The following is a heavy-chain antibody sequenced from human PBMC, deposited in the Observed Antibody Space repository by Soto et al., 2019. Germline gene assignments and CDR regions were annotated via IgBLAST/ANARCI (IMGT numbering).Heavy chain of an antibody. J-gene: IGHJ6*02. V-gene: IGHV3-15*07. D-gene: IGHD3-22*01. CDR3: TTDLGDSSGYYYPQKYYYYYGMDV. Sequence: GGSLRLSCATSGFTFSNAWMNWVRQAPGKGLEWVGRIKSKTDGGTTDYAAPVKGRFTNSRDDSKNTLYLQMNSLKTEDTAVYYCTTDLGDSSGYYYPQKYYYYYGMDVWGQGTTVTVSS. CDR2: IKSKTDGGTT. CDR1: GFTFSNAW.